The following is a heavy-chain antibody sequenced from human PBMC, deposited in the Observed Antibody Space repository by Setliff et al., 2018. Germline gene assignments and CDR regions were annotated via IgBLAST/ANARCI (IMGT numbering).Heavy chain of an antibody. D-gene: IGHD3-10*01. CDR1: GGSISSSY. CDR3: ARSLGSGSYYNSRPFYSDY. CDR2: IYSSGST. Sequence: ASETLSLTCTVSGGSISSSYWSWIRQPPGKGLEWIGYIYSSGSTNNNPSLKSRVTISLDTSKNQFSLKLTSVTAADTAVYFCARSLGSGSYYNSRPFYSDYWGQGTLVTVSS. J-gene: IGHJ4*02. V-gene: IGHV4-59*08.